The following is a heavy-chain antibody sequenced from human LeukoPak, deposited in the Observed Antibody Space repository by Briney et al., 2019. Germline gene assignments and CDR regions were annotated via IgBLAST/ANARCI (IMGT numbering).Heavy chain of an antibody. CDR3: ARDSGYSYADDY. J-gene: IGHJ4*02. Sequence: GGALRLSCAASGFTFRSYAMQWVRQAPGKGLEWVSYITYNSGTIFYADSVKGRFTISRDNAKDSLYLQMSSLRDEDTAVYYCARDSGYSYADDYWGQGTLVTVSS. CDR1: GFTFRSYA. D-gene: IGHD5-18*01. CDR2: ITYNSGTI. V-gene: IGHV3-48*02.